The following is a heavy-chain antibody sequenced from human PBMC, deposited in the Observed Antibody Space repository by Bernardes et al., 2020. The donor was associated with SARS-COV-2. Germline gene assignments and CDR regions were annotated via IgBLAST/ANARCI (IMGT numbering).Heavy chain of an antibody. Sequence: ASVQVSCKASGYTFTHYGISWLRQAPGQGLEWMGWITAYNGNTNYAQRFQGRVTVTTDTSTSTAYMELRSLRSDDTAVYYCARRTLPGVGTYWYFDLWGRGTLVSVAS. CDR1: GYTFTHYG. CDR3: ARRTLPGVGTYWYFDL. J-gene: IGHJ2*01. V-gene: IGHV1-18*01. CDR2: ITAYNGNT. D-gene: IGHD3-3*01.